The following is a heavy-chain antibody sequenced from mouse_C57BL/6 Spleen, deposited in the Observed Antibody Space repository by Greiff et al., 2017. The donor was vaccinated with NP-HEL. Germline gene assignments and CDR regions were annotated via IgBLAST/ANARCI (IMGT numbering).Heavy chain of an antibody. CDR1: GYTFTSYW. CDR2: IHPSDSDP. CDR3: AITNPSSLFAY. J-gene: IGHJ3*01. D-gene: IGHD6-1*01. V-gene: IGHV1-74*01. Sequence: VQLQQPGAELVKPGASVKVSCKASGYTFTSYWMHWVKQRPGQGLEWIGRIHPSDSDPNYNQKFKGKATLTVDKSSSTAYMQLSSLTSEDSAVYYCAITNPSSLFAYWGQGTLVTVSA.